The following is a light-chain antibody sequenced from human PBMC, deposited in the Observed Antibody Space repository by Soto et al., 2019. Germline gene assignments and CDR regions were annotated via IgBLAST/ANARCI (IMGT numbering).Light chain of an antibody. V-gene: IGLV2-14*01. J-gene: IGLJ2*01. Sequence: QSALTQPASVSGSPGQSITISCTGTSSDVGGYNYVYWYQQQPGKAPKLMIYDVSNRPSGVSNRFSGSKSGNTASLTIPGLQAEDEADYYCSSYTTSSALVFGGGTKVTVL. CDR2: DVS. CDR1: SSDVGGYNY. CDR3: SSYTTSSALV.